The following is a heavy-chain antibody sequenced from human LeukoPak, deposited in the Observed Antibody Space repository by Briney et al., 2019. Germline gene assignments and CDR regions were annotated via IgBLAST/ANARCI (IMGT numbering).Heavy chain of an antibody. CDR3: AHGMIGGGYCSGGSCYPGDWYFDL. Sequence: SGPTLVKPTQTLTLTRTFSGFSLSTSGVGVGWIRQPPGKALEWLALIYWDDDKRYSPSLKSRLTITKDTSKNQVVLTMTNMDPVDTATYYSAHGMIGGGYCSGGSCYPGDWYFDLWGRGTLVTVSS. CDR1: GFSLSTSGVG. D-gene: IGHD2-15*01. V-gene: IGHV2-5*02. J-gene: IGHJ2*01. CDR2: IYWDDDK.